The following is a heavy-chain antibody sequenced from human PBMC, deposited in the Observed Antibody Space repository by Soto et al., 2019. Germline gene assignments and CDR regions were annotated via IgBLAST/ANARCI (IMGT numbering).Heavy chain of an antibody. J-gene: IGHJ5*02. D-gene: IGHD2-21*02. Sequence: ASVKVSCKAPGYTFTSYYMHWVRQAPGQGLEWMGIINSTGGSKSYAQKFQGRVTMTRATSSSTAYMEQSRLRSDDTAVYYCARGGGLGDSGPKWFDPWGQRTLVTVSS. CDR2: INSTGGSK. V-gene: IGHV1-46*01. CDR1: GYTFTSYY. CDR3: ARGGGLGDSGPKWFDP.